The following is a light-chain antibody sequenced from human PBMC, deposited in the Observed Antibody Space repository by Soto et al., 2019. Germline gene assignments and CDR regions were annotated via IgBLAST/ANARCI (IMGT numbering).Light chain of an antibody. CDR3: QQYHSYWT. CDR1: QNINGW. J-gene: IGKJ1*01. V-gene: IGKV1-5*03. CDR2: KAS. Sequence: DIQMTQSPSTLSASVRDRVTITCRASQNINGWLAWYQQKPGKAPKVLIYKASSLESGVPSRFSGSGSGTEFTLTISTLQPDDFAIYYCQQYHSYWTFGQGTKVDIK.